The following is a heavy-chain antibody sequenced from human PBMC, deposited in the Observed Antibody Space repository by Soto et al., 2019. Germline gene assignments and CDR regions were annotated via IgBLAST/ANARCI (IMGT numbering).Heavy chain of an antibody. CDR2: ITVGSSHI. CDR1: GFPFIAYN. J-gene: IGHJ4*02. D-gene: IGHD3-16*01. Sequence: EVQLVESGGGLVKPGGSLRLSGKGSGFPFIAYNITWVRRAPGKGLEWVSSITVGSSHIYQPNSMKGRFTISRDDAKNSVYLQIDSLRDEDTALYYCSRSPEVGVRGAYWGQGTLVTVSS. CDR3: SRSPEVGVRGAY. V-gene: IGHV3-21*01.